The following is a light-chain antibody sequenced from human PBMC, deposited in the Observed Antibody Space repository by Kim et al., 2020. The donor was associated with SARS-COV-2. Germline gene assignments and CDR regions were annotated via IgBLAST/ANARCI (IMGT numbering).Light chain of an antibody. J-gene: IGLJ3*02. CDR1: NIGSKS. V-gene: IGLV3-21*04. CDR2: YDS. CDR3: QVWDCSSDHWV. Sequence: SYELTQPPSVSVAPGKTARITCGGNNIGSKSVHWYQQKPGQAPVLVIYYDSDRPSGIPERFSGSNSGNTATLTISRVEAGDEAEYYCQVWDCSSDHWVF.